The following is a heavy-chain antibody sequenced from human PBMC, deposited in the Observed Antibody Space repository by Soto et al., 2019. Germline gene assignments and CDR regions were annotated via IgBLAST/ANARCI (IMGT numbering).Heavy chain of an antibody. Sequence: SVKVSCKASGFTFTSSAVQWVRQARGQRLEWIGWIVVGSGNTNYAQKFQERVTITRDMSTSTAYMELSSLRSEDTAVYYCALIPETYYYYGMDLWGQGTTVTVSS. CDR1: GFTFTSSA. CDR2: IVVGSGNT. CDR3: ALIPETYYYYGMDL. J-gene: IGHJ6*02. V-gene: IGHV1-58*01.